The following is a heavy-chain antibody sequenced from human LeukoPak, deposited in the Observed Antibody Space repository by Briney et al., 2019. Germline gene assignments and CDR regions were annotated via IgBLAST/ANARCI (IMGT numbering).Heavy chain of an antibody. CDR1: GFPLSSYS. V-gene: IGHV3-48*01. CDR3: VRVKGSYFDY. J-gene: IGHJ4*02. Sequence: GGSLRLSCAASGFPLSSYSINWVRQAPGKGLEWVSYISSSGSAIYYVDSVKGRFTVSRDNAKNSLFLQMNSPRAEDTAVYYCVRVKGSYFDYWGQGAPVTVSS. CDR2: ISSSGSAI. D-gene: IGHD2-15*01.